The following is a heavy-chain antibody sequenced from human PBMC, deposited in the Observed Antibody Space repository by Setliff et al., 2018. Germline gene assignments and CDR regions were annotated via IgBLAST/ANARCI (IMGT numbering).Heavy chain of an antibody. V-gene: IGHV4-39*07. Sequence: VSGGSIRSSSYYWGWIRQPPGKGLEWIGSIYYSGSTYYNPSLKSRVTISVDTSKNQFSLKLSSVTAADTAVYYCARGGKILEWLYAHDYWGQGTLVTVSS. CDR1: GGSIRSSSYY. J-gene: IGHJ4*02. CDR2: IYYSGST. CDR3: ARGGKILEWLYAHDY. D-gene: IGHD3-3*01.